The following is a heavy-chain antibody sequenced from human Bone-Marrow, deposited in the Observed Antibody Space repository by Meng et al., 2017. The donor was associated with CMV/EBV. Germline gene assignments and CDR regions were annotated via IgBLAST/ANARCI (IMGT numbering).Heavy chain of an antibody. D-gene: IGHD6-19*01. CDR3: ARVGSGWYYFGIPYYYYGMDV. Sequence: ASVKVSCKASGYTFTSYGISWVRQAPGQGLEWMGWISAYNGNTNYAQKLQGRVTITRNTSISTAYMELSSLRSEDTAVYYCARVGSGWYYFGIPYYYYGMDVWGQGTTVTVSS. CDR1: GYTFTSYG. CDR2: ISAYNGNT. J-gene: IGHJ6*02. V-gene: IGHV1-18*01.